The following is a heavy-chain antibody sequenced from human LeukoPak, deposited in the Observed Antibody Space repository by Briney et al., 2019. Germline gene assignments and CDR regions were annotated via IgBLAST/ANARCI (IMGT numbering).Heavy chain of an antibody. J-gene: IGHJ4*02. D-gene: IGHD2-15*01. CDR3: ARLPCSGGSC. CDR1: GGSLSSYY. CDR2: IYYSGST. Sequence: SETLSLTCTVSGGSLSSYYWSWIRQSPGKGLEWIGYIYYSGSTNYNPSLKSRVTISVDTSKNQFSLKLSSVTAADTAVYYCARLPCSGGSCWGQGTLVTVSS. V-gene: IGHV4-59*08.